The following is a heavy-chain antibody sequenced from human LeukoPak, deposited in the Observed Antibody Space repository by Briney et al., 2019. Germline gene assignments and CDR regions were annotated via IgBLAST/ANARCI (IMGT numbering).Heavy chain of an antibody. J-gene: IGHJ4*02. CDR1: GYTFTSYA. V-gene: IGHV1-3*01. CDR2: INAGNGNT. CDR3: AREVAAAGNLDY. Sequence: GASVKGSCKASGYTFTSYAMHWVRQAPGQRLEWMGWINAGNGNTKYSQKFQGRVTITRDTSASTAYMELSSLRSEDTAVYYCAREVAAAGNLDYWGQGTLVTVSS. D-gene: IGHD6-13*01.